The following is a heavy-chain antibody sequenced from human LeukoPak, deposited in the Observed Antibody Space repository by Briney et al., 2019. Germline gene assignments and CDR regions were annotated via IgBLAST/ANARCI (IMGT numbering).Heavy chain of an antibody. CDR1: GFTFSTYA. CDR3: ARGGGLDV. Sequence: GGSLRLSCAASGFTFSTYAVHWVRQAPGKGLEWVASINHNGNVNYYVDSVKGRFTISRDNAKNSLYLQMSNLRAEDTAVYFCARGGGLDVWGQGATVTVSS. D-gene: IGHD3-16*01. J-gene: IGHJ6*02. V-gene: IGHV3-7*03. CDR2: INHNGNVN.